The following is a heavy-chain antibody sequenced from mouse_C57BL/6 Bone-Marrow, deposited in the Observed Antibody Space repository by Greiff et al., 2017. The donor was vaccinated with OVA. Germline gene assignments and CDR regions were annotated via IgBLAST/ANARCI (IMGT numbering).Heavy chain of an antibody. D-gene: IGHD1-1*01. CDR2: ISNKASGSTT. CDR1: GFTFTGYY. V-gene: IGHV7-3*01. CDR3: SRYTTLFYYYGSNSVFDY. J-gene: IGHJ2*01. Sequence: EVQLVESGGGLVQPGGSLSLSCAASGFTFTGYYMSWVRQTPGKALEWLGFISNKASGSTTEYSVSVKGRFTIARDNSQSILYLQMNALRAEDTATYYCSRYTTLFYYYGSNSVFDYWGQGTTVTVSS.